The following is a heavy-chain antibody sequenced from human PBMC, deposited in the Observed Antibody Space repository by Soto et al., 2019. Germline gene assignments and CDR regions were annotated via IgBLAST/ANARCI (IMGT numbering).Heavy chain of an antibody. Sequence: EAQLLESGGGLVQPGGSLRLSCAASGFTFSTYAMNWVRQAPGNGLEWVSANSGSGGSIHYADSVKGRFTISRDNSKNTLYLQMNSLRDEDTAVYHCVKGYWKGDVWGQGTTVTVSS. CDR2: NSGSGGSI. V-gene: IGHV3-23*01. CDR3: VKGYWKGDV. D-gene: IGHD1-1*01. CDR1: GFTFSTYA. J-gene: IGHJ6*02.